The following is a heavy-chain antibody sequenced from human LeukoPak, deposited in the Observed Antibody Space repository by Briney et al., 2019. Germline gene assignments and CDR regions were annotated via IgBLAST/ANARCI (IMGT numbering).Heavy chain of an antibody. V-gene: IGHV1-18*01. J-gene: IGHJ4*02. D-gene: IGHD3-10*01. CDR3: ARALRPSRGHYYGSGDDY. CDR1: GYTFTSYG. CDR2: ISAYNGNT. Sequence: GASVKVSCKASGYTFTSYGISWVRQAPGQGLEWMGWISAYNGNTNYAQKLQGRVTMTTDTSTSTAYMELRSLRSDDTAVYYCARALRPSRGHYYGSGDDYWGQGTLVTVSS.